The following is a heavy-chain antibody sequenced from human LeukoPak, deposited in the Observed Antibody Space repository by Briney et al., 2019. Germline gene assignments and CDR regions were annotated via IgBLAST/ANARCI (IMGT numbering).Heavy chain of an antibody. D-gene: IGHD5-18*01. Sequence: GGSLKLSCAASEFSVGSNYMTWVRQAPGKGLEWVSLIYSGGSTYYADSVKGRFTISRDNSKNTLYLQMNSLRAEDTAVYYCASSLVAGYYYYSYYYRDVWGKGTTVTVSS. V-gene: IGHV3-66*01. CDR1: EFSVGSNY. J-gene: IGHJ6*03. CDR3: ASSLVAGYYYYSYYYRDV. CDR2: IYSGGST.